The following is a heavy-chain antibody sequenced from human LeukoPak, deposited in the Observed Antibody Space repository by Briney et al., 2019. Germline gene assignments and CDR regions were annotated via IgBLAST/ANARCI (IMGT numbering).Heavy chain of an antibody. CDR1: GYTFSNYY. CDR3: AREESGGFFDY. V-gene: IGHV1-46*01. CDR2: IGPASTNT. D-gene: IGHD2-8*02. J-gene: IGHJ4*02. Sequence: ASVKVSCKTSGYTFSNYYMHWVRQAPGQGLEWMGLIGPASTNTNYAQKFRGRVTVTRDTSTTTVYMELSSLSYEDTAVYYCAREESGGFFDYWGQGTLVTVSS.